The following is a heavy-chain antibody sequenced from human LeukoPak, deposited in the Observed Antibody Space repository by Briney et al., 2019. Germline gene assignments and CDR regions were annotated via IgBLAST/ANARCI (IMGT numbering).Heavy chain of an antibody. Sequence: GGSLRLSCTASGFTFRTYWMHWVRQAPGKGLVWVSRINSDGSTRYADSVKGRFTISRDNAKNSLYLQMNSLRAEDTALYYCARTFYDISTGYYPTGYMDVWGKGTTVTVSS. D-gene: IGHD3-9*01. J-gene: IGHJ6*03. CDR3: ARTFYDISTGYYPTGYMDV. CDR2: INSDGST. CDR1: GFTFRTYW. V-gene: IGHV3-74*01.